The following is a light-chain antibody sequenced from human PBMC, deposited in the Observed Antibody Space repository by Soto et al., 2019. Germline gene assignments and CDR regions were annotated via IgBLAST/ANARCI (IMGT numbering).Light chain of an antibody. J-gene: IGKJ4*01. Sequence: EIVLTQSPATLSLSPGERATLSCRASQSVGSSLAWYQQKPGQAPRLLISDASTRATGIPARFSGSGSGTDFTLTISSLEPEYFAVYYCQQRTNWPLTFGGGTKVEIK. CDR1: QSVGSS. V-gene: IGKV3-11*01. CDR3: QQRTNWPLT. CDR2: DAS.